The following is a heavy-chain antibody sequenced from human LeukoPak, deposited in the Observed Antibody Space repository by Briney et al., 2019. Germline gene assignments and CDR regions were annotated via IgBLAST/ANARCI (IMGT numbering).Heavy chain of an antibody. CDR3: TNSDDYGDY. J-gene: IGHJ4*02. Sequence: GGSLRLSCAASGFIFGDYAMHWVRQAPGKGLEWVAAIAFDDTDRYYIDSVKGRFTISRDDSKNTLYLHMTSLGAEDTAVYYCTNSDDYGDYWGQGTLVTVSS. V-gene: IGHV3-30-3*01. CDR1: GFIFGDYA. CDR2: IAFDDTDR.